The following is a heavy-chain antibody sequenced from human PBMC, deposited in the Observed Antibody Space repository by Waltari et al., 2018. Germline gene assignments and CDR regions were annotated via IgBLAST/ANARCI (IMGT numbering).Heavy chain of an antibody. CDR3: ARQNVGPGSAHLDH. CDR1: GGSISSSGYY. Sequence: QVQLQESGPGLVKSSQTLSLTCTVSGGSISSSGYYWNWIRQHPKKGLEWIGRIYNSGRASYNPSLKSRVTISGDTSKNQFSLKLNSVTADDTAMYYCARQNVGPGSAHLDHWGQGTLVTVSS. CDR2: IYNSGRA. J-gene: IGHJ4*02. V-gene: IGHV4-31*03. D-gene: IGHD3-10*01.